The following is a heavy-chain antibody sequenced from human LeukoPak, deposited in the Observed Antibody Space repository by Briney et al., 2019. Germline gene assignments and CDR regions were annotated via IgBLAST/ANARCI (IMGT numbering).Heavy chain of an antibody. CDR3: AKLGNYYGSGSYPFDP. V-gene: IGHV4-59*08. Sequence: SETLSLTCTVSGGSISSSYWNWIRQPPGKGLEWIGYIYYSGSTNYNPSLKSRVTISVDTSKTHFSLRLSSVTAADTAVYYCAKLGNYYGSGSYPFDPWGQGTLVTVSP. CDR1: GGSISSSY. J-gene: IGHJ5*02. D-gene: IGHD3-10*01. CDR2: IYYSGST.